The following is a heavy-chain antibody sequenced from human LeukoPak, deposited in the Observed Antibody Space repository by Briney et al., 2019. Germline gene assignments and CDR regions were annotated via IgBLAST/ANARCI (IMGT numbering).Heavy chain of an antibody. CDR1: GGFISSSSYY. CDR2: IYYSGST. V-gene: IGHV4-39*06. CDR3: ARVVSGYPDYFDY. D-gene: IGHD3-3*01. J-gene: IGHJ4*02. Sequence: PSETLSLTCTVSGGFISSSSYYWGWIRQPPGKGLEWIGSIYYSGSTYYNPSLKSRVTISVDTSKNQFPLKLSSVTAADTAVYYCARVVSGYPDYFDYWGQGTLVTVSS.